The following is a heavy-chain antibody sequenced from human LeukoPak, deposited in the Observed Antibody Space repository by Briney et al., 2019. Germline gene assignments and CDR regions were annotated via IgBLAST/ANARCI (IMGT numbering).Heavy chain of an antibody. CDR2: IYTTGST. CDR3: ARSPGGSGTRAFDI. CDR1: GASISGGSYY. J-gene: IGHJ3*02. D-gene: IGHD3-10*01. V-gene: IGHV4-61*02. Sequence: SETLPLTCTVSGASISGGSYYWSWIRQPAGKGLQWIGRIYTTGSTNYNPSLKSRVTISVDTSKNQFSLELSSVTAADTAVYYCARSPGGSGTRAFDIWGQGTMVTVSS.